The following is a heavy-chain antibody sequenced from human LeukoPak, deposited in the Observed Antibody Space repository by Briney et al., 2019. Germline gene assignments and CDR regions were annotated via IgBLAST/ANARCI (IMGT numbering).Heavy chain of an antibody. Sequence: PGGSLRLSCEGSRNSFDSYAMTWVRQAPGKGLEWVSSINGGGDITYYAESVKGRFTVSRDNSKNTLFLQMNRLKGEDTAVFYCAKRYGDSTGWFFDFWGQGSLVTVS. CDR3: AKRYGDSTGWFFDF. CDR1: RNSFDSYA. J-gene: IGHJ4*02. D-gene: IGHD6-13*01. CDR2: INGGGDIT. V-gene: IGHV3-23*01.